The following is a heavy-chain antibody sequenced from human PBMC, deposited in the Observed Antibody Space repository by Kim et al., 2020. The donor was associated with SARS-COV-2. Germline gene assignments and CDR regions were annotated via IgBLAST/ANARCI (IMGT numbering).Heavy chain of an antibody. CDR2: IYSGGSST. CDR3: ASLGRITIFGVVHYFDY. V-gene: IGHV3-23*03. Sequence: GGSLRLSCAASGFTFSSYAMSWVRQAPGKGLEWVSVIYSGGSSTYYADSVKGRFTISRDNSKNTLYLQMNSLRAEDTAVYYCASLGRITIFGVVHYFDYWGQGTLVTVSS. J-gene: IGHJ4*02. D-gene: IGHD3-3*01. CDR1: GFTFSSYA.